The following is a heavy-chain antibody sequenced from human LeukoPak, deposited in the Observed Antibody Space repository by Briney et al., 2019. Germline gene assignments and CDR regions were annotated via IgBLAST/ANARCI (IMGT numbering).Heavy chain of an antibody. V-gene: IGHV5-51*01. CDR1: GFSFTSNW. D-gene: IGHD4-17*01. Sequence: GESLKISCKGSGFSFTSNWIGWVRQMPGKGLEWMGIFHPGDSDTRYSPSFQGQVTISADKSTSTAYLQWSSLKASDTAMYYCARRANDYDSIGFAFDIWGQGTMVTVSS. CDR2: FHPGDSDT. CDR3: ARRANDYDSIGFAFDI. J-gene: IGHJ3*02.